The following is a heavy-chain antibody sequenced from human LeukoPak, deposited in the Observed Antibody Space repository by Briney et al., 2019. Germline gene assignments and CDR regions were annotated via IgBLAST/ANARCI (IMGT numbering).Heavy chain of an antibody. V-gene: IGHV3-72*01. CDR2: SRNKPNSYST. CDR3: ARGFHSFDI. Sequence: HPGGSLRLSCAASGFIFSDHYMDWVRQAPGKGLEWVARSRNKPNSYSTVYAASVQGRFTISGDESKNSLFLQMNSLITEDTAVYFCARGFHSFDIWGQGTMVTVSS. J-gene: IGHJ3*02. CDR1: GFIFSDHY.